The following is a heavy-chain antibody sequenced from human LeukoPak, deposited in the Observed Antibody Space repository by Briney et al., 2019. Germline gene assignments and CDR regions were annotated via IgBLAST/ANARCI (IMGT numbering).Heavy chain of an antibody. CDR2: ISGGGGSI. D-gene: IGHD4-17*01. Sequence: GGSLRLSCAASGFTFSRYAMSWVRQAPGKGLEWVSGISGGGGSIHYADSVKGRFTISRDNSMNTLYLQMNSLRGEDTAVYYCARYRSVTTGKRFFDYWGQGTLVTVSS. CDR3: ARYRSVTTGKRFFDY. J-gene: IGHJ4*02. V-gene: IGHV3-23*01. CDR1: GFTFSRYA.